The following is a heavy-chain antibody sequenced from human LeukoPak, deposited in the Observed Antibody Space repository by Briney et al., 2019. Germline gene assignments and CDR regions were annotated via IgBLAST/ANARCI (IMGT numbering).Heavy chain of an antibody. V-gene: IGHV3-74*01. CDR3: AKGGAGYDFWSGYYSKVDYFDY. CDR2: IASDGSST. Sequence: GGSLRLSCAASGFTFSSYWMNWVRQAPGKGLVWVSRIASDGSSTTYADSVKGRFTISRDNSKNTLYLQMNSLRAEDTAVYYCAKGGAGYDFWSGYYSKVDYFDYWGQGTLVTVSS. J-gene: IGHJ4*02. D-gene: IGHD3-3*01. CDR1: GFTFSSYW.